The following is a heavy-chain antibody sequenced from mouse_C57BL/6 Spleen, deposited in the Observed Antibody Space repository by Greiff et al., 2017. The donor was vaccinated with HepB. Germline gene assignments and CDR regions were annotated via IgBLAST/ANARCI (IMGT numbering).Heavy chain of an antibody. Sequence: EVKLMESGGCLVKPGGSLILSCAASGFTFSDYGMHWVRQAPEKGLEWVAYISSGSSTIYYADTVKGRFTISRDNAKNTLFLQMTSLRSEDTAMYYCAMGGDYDGAWFAYWGQGTLVTVSA. V-gene: IGHV5-17*01. CDR3: AMGGDYDGAWFAY. CDR2: ISSGSSTI. D-gene: IGHD2-4*01. J-gene: IGHJ3*01. CDR1: GFTFSDYG.